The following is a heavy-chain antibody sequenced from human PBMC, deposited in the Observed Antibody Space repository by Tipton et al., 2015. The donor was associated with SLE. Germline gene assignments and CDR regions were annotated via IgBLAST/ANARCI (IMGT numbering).Heavy chain of an antibody. CDR1: GFTFSSYW. D-gene: IGHD6-19*01. CDR3: ARVSWEYSSGQEPYFDY. Sequence: SLRLSCAASGFTFSSYWMHWGRQAPGKGLVWVSRINSDGSSTSYADSVKGRFTISRDNAKNTLYLQMNSLRAEDTAVYYCARVSWEYSSGQEPYFDYWGQGTLVTVSS. J-gene: IGHJ4*02. V-gene: IGHV3-74*01. CDR2: INSDGSST.